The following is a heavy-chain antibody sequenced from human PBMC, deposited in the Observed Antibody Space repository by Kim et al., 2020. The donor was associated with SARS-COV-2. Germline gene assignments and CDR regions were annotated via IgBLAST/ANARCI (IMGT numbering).Heavy chain of an antibody. D-gene: IGHD3-10*01. CDR1: GFIFNTYG. CDR3: AKMKTIVYFDH. Sequence: GGSLRLSCAASGFIFNTYGVHWVRQAPGKGLEWVAVISFDGSNQHYADSVKGRFSISRDNSQNTVYLQMNSLRPEDTAIYYCAKMKTIVYFDHWGQGTLVTVSA. CDR2: ISFDGSNQ. J-gene: IGHJ4*02. V-gene: IGHV3-30*18.